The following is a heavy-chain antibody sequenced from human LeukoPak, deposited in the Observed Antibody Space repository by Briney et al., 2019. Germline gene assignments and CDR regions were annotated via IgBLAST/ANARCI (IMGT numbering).Heavy chain of an antibody. J-gene: IGHJ3*02. V-gene: IGHV4-4*07. CDR3: ARDGLYCSSTSCYNAFDI. CDR1: GGSISSYY. Sequence: SETLSLTCTVSGGSISSYYWSWIRQPAGKGLEWIGRIYTSGSTNYNPSLKSRVTMSVDTSKNQFSLKLSSVTAADTAVYYCARDGLYCSSTSCYNAFDIWGQGTMVTVSS. CDR2: IYTSGST. D-gene: IGHD2-2*02.